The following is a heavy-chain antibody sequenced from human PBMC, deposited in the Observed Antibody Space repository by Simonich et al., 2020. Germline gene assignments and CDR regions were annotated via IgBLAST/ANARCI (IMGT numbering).Heavy chain of an antibody. J-gene: IGHJ4*02. CDR1: GFTFSSYA. V-gene: IGHV3-23*01. Sequence: EVQLLESGGGLVQPGGSLRLSCAASGFTFSSYAMSWVRQAPGKGREGVSAMRGSGGSTYYADSVKGRFTISRDNSKNTLYLQMNSLRAEDTAVYYCATYYFDYWGQGTLVTVSS. CDR2: MRGSGGST. CDR3: ATYYFDY.